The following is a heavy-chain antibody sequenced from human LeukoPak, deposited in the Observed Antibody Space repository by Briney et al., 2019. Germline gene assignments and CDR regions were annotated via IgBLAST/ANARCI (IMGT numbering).Heavy chain of an antibody. D-gene: IGHD6-19*01. CDR3: VYRTWLVSNYFDY. CDR2: INHTGST. CDR1: GGSLSGYS. Sequence: SETLSLTCAVYGGSLSGYSWSWISQPPGKAREWTGEINHTGSTTYNPSLKSRVTISVDTSKNQFSLKLSSVTAADTAVYYCVYRTWLVSNYFDYWGQGTLVTVSS. V-gene: IGHV4-34*01. J-gene: IGHJ4*02.